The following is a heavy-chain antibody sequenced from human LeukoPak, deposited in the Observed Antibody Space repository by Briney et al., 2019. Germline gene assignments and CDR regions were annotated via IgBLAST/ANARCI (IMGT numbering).Heavy chain of an antibody. J-gene: IGHJ4*02. CDR2: MNSDGSTT. CDR3: VRALMGTSDH. D-gene: IGHD7-27*01. CDR1: WFTFRRGL. V-gene: IGHV3-74*01. Sequence: GSLRLSRAGPWFTFRRGLVPWVRPGPGKGLVWVSRMNSDGSTTNYADSVKGRFTISRDNAKNTLYLQMNSLRAEDTAAYYCVRALMGTSDHWGQGSLVTVSS.